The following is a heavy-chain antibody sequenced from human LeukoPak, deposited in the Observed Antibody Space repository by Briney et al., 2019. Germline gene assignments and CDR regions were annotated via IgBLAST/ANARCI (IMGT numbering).Heavy chain of an antibody. CDR2: INPNSGGT. CDR3: AREDPYYYGSSGLLFGY. J-gene: IGHJ4*02. V-gene: IGHV1-2*02. Sequence: ALVKVSCKASGYTFTGYYMHWVRQAPGQGLEWMGWINPNSGGTNYAQKFQGRVTMTRDTSISTAYMELSGLRSDDTAVYYCAREDPYYYGSSGLLFGYWGQGTLVTVSS. D-gene: IGHD3-22*01. CDR1: GYTFTGYY.